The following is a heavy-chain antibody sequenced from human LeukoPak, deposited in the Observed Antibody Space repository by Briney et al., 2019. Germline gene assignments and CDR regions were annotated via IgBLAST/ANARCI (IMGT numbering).Heavy chain of an antibody. V-gene: IGHV4-59*01. Sequence: SETLSLTCTVSGGSITSYYWSWIRQPPGKGPEWIGYIYYGGNTDYNPSLKSRVTMSVDTSKNQFSLKLTSVTAADTAIYDCARIMGFCSSTTCYPRFDPWGQGTLVTVSS. CDR3: ARIMGFCSSTTCYPRFDP. CDR1: GGSITSYY. CDR2: IYYGGNT. J-gene: IGHJ5*02. D-gene: IGHD2-2*01.